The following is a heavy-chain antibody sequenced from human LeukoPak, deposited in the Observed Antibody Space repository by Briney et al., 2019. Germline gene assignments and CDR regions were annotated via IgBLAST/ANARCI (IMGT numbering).Heavy chain of an antibody. CDR3: ARDPATAMGLYYFDY. CDR1: GFTFSDYY. CDR2: ISSSSSYT. V-gene: IGHV3-11*06. Sequence: GGSLRLSCAASGFTFSDYYMSWIRQAPGRGLEWVSYISSSSSYTNYADSVKGRFTISRHNAKNSLYLQMNSLRAEDTAVYYCARDPATAMGLYYFDYWGQGTLVTVSS. J-gene: IGHJ4*02. D-gene: IGHD5-18*01.